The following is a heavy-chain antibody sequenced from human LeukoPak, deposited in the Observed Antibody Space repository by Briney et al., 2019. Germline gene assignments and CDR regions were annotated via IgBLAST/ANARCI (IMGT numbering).Heavy chain of an antibody. CDR3: ARLWFGELLRPDY. J-gene: IGHJ4*02. D-gene: IGHD3-10*01. Sequence: SETLSLTCAVSGYSISSGYYWGWIRQPPGKGLEWIGSIYHSGSAYYNPSLKSRVIISVDTSKNQFSLKLSSVTCADTGVYYCARLWFGELLRPDYWGQGTLVTVSS. CDR1: GYSISSGYY. CDR2: IYHSGSA. V-gene: IGHV4-38-2*01.